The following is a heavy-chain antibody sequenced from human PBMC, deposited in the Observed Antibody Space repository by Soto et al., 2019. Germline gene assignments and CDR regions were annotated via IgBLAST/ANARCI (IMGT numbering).Heavy chain of an antibody. CDR1: GFTFSSYG. CDR3: AKEGPGIAAAGVDY. CDR2: ISYDGSNK. J-gene: IGHJ4*02. V-gene: IGHV3-30*18. Sequence: QVQLVESGGGVVQPGRSLRLSCAASGFTFSSYGMHWVRQAPGKGLEWVAVISYDGSNKYYADSVKGRFTISRDNSKNTLYLQMNSLRAGDRAVYYCAKEGPGIAAAGVDYWGQGTLVTVSS. D-gene: IGHD6-13*01.